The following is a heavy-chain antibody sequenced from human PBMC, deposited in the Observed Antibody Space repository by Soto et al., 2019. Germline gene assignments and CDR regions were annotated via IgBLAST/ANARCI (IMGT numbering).Heavy chain of an antibody. V-gene: IGHV1-2*04. CDR3: ARDLGYGYGGEYWFDS. CDR2: INPNSGGT. CDR1: GYTFTGYY. D-gene: IGHD5-18*01. J-gene: IGHJ5*01. Sequence: ASVKVSCKASGYTFTGYYMHWVRQAPGQGLEWMGWINPNSGGTNYAQKFQGWVTMTRDTSISTAYMELSRLRSDDTAVYYCARDLGYGYGGEYWFDSWGQGTLVTVSS.